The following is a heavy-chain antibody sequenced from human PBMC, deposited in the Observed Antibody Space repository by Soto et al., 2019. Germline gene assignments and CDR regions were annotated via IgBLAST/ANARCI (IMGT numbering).Heavy chain of an antibody. CDR2: IYYSGST. Sequence: SETLSLPCTVSGGSISSSSYYWGWIRQPPGKGLEWIGSIYYSGSTYYNPSLKSRVTISVDTSKNQFSLKLSSVTAADTAVYYCARREGSLDIVATCFPCVDTHIDPYAYPARRSSDP. V-gene: IGHV4-39*01. D-gene: IGHD5-12*01. J-gene: IGHJ5*02. CDR3: ARREGSLDIVATCFPCVDTHIDPYAYPARRSSDP. CDR1: GGSISSSSYY.